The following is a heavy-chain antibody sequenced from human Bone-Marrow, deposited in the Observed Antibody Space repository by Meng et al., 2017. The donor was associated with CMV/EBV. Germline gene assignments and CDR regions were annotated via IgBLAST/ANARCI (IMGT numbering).Heavy chain of an antibody. D-gene: IGHD6-13*01. CDR2: INPNSGST. V-gene: IGHV1-2*02. Sequence: ASVKVSCKAAEYTFSGYYMHWVRQAPGQGLEWMGWINPNSGSTNYAQKFQDRVTMTRDTSIGTAYMELNRLRSDDTAVYYCARDRGSSYNSVYGMDVWGQGTTVTVSS. J-gene: IGHJ6*02. CDR3: ARDRGSSYNSVYGMDV. CDR1: EYTFSGYY.